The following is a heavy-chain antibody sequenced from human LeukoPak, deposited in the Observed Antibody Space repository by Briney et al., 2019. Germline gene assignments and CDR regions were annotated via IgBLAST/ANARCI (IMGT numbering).Heavy chain of an antibody. CDR2: ISYSGST. D-gene: IGHD6-6*01. J-gene: IGHJ5*02. Sequence: PSETLSLTCTVSGGSISSQYWSWIRQPPGKGLEWIGYISYSGSTSYNPSLRSRVTISVDTSKSQFSLRLRSVTAADTAVYYCARDILSEYSRSHSHFDPWGQGTLATVSS. CDR3: ARDILSEYSRSHSHFDP. CDR1: GGSISSQY. V-gene: IGHV4-59*11.